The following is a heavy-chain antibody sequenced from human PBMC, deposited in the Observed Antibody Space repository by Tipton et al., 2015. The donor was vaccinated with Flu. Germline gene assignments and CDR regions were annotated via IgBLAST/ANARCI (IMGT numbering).Heavy chain of an antibody. CDR1: GGSISSGSYY. CDR3: ARTTTDWSSFDY. CDR2: IYSSGNT. V-gene: IGHV4-61*02. D-gene: IGHD2-2*01. Sequence: TLSLTCTVSGGSISSGSYYWSWIRQPAGKGLECIGRIYSSGNTNYNPSLISRVTMSVDTSKNQFSLNLSSVTAADTAVYFCARTTTDWSSFDYWGQGTLVTVSS. J-gene: IGHJ4*02.